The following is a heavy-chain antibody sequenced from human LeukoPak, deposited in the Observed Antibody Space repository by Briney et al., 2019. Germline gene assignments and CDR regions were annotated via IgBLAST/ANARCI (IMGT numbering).Heavy chain of an antibody. CDR3: AKNQRGYSYGYDAFDI. J-gene: IGHJ3*02. CDR1: GFSFNTYG. V-gene: IGHV3-30*02. CDR2: IRYDGSNK. D-gene: IGHD5-18*01. Sequence: GGSLRLSCAASGFSFNTYGMHWVRQAPGKGLEWVAFIRYDGSNKYYADSVKGRFTISRDNSKNTLYLQMNSLRAEDTAVYYCAKNQRGYSYGYDAFDIWGQGTMVTVSS.